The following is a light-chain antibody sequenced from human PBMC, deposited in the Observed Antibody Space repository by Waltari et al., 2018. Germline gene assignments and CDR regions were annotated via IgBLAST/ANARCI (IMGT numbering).Light chain of an antibody. J-gene: IGLJ2*01. CDR2: GNN. V-gene: IGLV1-40*01. CDR1: ISNIGAGYD. CDR3: QSFDGRRTL. Sequence: QSVLTQPPSVSAAPGRRVTISCTGDISNIGAGYDVHWYQQLPETSPKLLIYGNNNGPSGGPDRFSASRSGTSASLAITGLQAEDEADYYCQSFDGRRTLFGGGTKLTVL.